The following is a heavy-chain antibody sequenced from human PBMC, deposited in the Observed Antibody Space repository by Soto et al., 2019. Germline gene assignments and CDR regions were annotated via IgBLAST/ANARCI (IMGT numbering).Heavy chain of an antibody. J-gene: IGHJ5*02. CDR3: ERRGYYSLSGGS. D-gene: IGHD3-10*01. V-gene: IGHV4-31*03. Sequence: QVQLQQSGPGLVKPSQTLSLTCTASGGSIGSIGYYWRWIRQHPGKGLEWIGYIYYRGSTYYNPSLKSRVTISVDTSNTQFSLNLSSVTAADTAVYYCERRGYYSLSGGSWGQGTLVTVSS. CDR2: IYYRGST. CDR1: GGSIGSIGYY.